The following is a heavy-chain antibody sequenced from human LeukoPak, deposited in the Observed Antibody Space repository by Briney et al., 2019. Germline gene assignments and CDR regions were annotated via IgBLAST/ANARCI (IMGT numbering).Heavy chain of an antibody. D-gene: IGHD3-3*01. V-gene: IGHV1-18*01. Sequence: ASVKVSCKASGYTFTSYGISWVRQASGQGLEWMGWICAYNGNTNYAQKLQGRVTMTTDTSTSTAYMELRSLRSDDTAVYYCARVAGYDFWRGYSAPYYFDYWGQGTLVTVSP. J-gene: IGHJ4*02. CDR2: ICAYNGNT. CDR3: ARVAGYDFWRGYSAPYYFDY. CDR1: GYTFTSYG.